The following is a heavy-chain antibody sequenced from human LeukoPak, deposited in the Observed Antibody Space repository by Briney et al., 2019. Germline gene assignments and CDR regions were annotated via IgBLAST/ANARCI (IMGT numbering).Heavy chain of an antibody. V-gene: IGHV3-7*05. J-gene: IGHJ4*02. CDR2: IKQDGSVK. CDR1: GFTFSGYW. Sequence: GGSLRLSCAVSGFTFSGYWMTWVRQTPEKGLEWVANIKQDGSVKYYVDSVKGRFTSSRDNAKNSLYLQMNSLRAEDTAVYYCARGIYDSVGLYFDLWGQGTLVTVSS. CDR3: ARGIYDSVGLYFDL. D-gene: IGHD3-16*01.